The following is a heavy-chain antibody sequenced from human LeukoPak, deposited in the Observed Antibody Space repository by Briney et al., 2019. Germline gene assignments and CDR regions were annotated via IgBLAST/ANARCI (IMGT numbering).Heavy chain of an antibody. Sequence: GGSLRLSCAASRFTFSRYSMNWVRQAPGKGLEWVSSISSSSSFIYYAHSVKGRFTISRDNAKNSLYLQMNSLSAEDTAVYYCARDPPLGSCSTISCPHLDYWGQGTLVTVSS. D-gene: IGHD2-2*01. CDR1: RFTFSRYS. CDR2: ISSSSSFI. CDR3: ARDPPLGSCSTISCPHLDY. V-gene: IGHV3-21*01. J-gene: IGHJ4*02.